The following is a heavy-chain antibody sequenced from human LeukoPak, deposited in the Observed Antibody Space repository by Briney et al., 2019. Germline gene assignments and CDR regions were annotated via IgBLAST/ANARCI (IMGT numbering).Heavy chain of an antibody. J-gene: IGHJ4*02. Sequence: SETLSLTCTVSGGSISSYYWSWIRQPPGKGLEWIGYIYYSGSTNYNPSLKSRVTISVDTSKNQFSLKLSSVTAADTAVYYCARHRITGTRSRFDYWGQGTLVTVSS. CDR2: IYYSGST. D-gene: IGHD1-20*01. CDR1: GGSISSYY. V-gene: IGHV4-59*08. CDR3: ARHRITGTRSRFDY.